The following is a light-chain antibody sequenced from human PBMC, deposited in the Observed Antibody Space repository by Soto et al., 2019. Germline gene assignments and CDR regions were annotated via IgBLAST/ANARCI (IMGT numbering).Light chain of an antibody. V-gene: IGKV1-5*03. CDR3: LQYTSYSPHT. CDR1: QSISIW. CDR2: EAS. Sequence: DSQMTQSPSTLSASVGDRVTITCRASQSISIWLAWYQQKPGKAPKLLIYEASNLESGVPLRFSGSGSGTEFTPTISSLQPDDFATYYCLQYTSYSPHTFGQGTKLEIK. J-gene: IGKJ2*01.